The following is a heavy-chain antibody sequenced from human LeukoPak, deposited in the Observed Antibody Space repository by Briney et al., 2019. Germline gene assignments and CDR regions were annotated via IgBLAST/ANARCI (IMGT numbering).Heavy chain of an antibody. CDR2: IYYSGST. D-gene: IGHD1-26*01. J-gene: IGHJ5*02. Sequence: PSETPSLTCTVSGGSISSSSYYWGWIRQPPGKGLEWIGSIYYSGSTYYNPSLKSRVTISVDTSKNQFSLKLSSVTAADTAVYYCARVDGSYYSCGPWGQGTLVTVSS. CDR1: GGSISSSSYY. CDR3: ARVDGSYYSCGP. V-gene: IGHV4-39*07.